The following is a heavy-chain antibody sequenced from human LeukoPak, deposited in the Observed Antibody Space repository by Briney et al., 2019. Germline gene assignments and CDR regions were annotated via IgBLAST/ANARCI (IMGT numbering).Heavy chain of an antibody. CDR2: IIPIFGTA. J-gene: IGHJ4*02. CDR1: GGTFSSYA. D-gene: IGHD5-18*01. Sequence: SVKVCCKASGGTFSSYAISWVRQAPGQGLEWMGGIIPIFGTANYAQKFQGRVTITADESTSTAYMELSSLISEDTAVYYCARDVDTAMVDHASDYWGQGTLVTVSS. CDR3: ARDVDTAMVDHASDY. V-gene: IGHV1-69*13.